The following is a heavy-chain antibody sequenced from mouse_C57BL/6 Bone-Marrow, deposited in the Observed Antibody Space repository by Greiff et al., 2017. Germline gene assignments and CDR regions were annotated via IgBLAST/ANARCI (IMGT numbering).Heavy chain of an antibody. D-gene: IGHD2-5*01. Sequence: EVMLVESGGGLVQPGGSLKLSCAASGFTFSDYYMYWVRQTPEKRLEWVAYISNGGGSTYYPDTVKGRFTISRDNAKNTLYLQMSRLKSEDTAMYYCARHSKRGAYWGQGTLVTVSA. CDR3: ARHSKRGAY. V-gene: IGHV5-12*01. J-gene: IGHJ3*01. CDR2: ISNGGGST. CDR1: GFTFSDYY.